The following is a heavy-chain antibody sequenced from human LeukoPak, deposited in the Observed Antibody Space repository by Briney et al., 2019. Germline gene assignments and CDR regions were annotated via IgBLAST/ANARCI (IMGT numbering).Heavy chain of an antibody. J-gene: IGHJ4*02. D-gene: IGHD3-10*01. Sequence: PGGSLRLSCAASGFTISSFSMNWVRQAPGKGLEWVAFIRYDGSLKDYEDSVKGRFTISRDNSNNILYLQMNSLRAEDTAVYYCAKDRLMFGSGSYPLAYWGQGTLVTVSS. V-gene: IGHV3-30*02. CDR3: AKDRLMFGSGSYPLAY. CDR1: GFTISSFS. CDR2: IRYDGSLK.